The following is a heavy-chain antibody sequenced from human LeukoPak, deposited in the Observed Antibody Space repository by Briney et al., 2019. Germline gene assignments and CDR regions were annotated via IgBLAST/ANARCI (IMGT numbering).Heavy chain of an antibody. D-gene: IGHD6-19*01. CDR3: ARGRGAWFFDY. CDR2: IFASGST. V-gene: IGHV4-4*07. J-gene: IGHJ4*02. Sequence: SETLSLTCTVSADSISSSYWSWIRQPAGKGLEWIGRIFASGSTNYNPSLKSRVTMSVDTSKNQFSLKLSSVTAADTAVYYCARGRGAWFFDYWGQGTLVTVSS. CDR1: ADSISSSY.